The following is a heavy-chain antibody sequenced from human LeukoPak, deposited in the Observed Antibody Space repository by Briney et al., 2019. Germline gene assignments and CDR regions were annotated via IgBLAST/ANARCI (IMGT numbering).Heavy chain of an antibody. Sequence: SETLSLTCAVYGGSFSGYYWSWIRQPPGKGLEWIGEINHSGSTNYNPSLKSRVTISVDTSKNQFSLKLSSVTAADTAVYYCARDRVLLWFGESPNQNYNWFDPWGQGTLVTVSS. D-gene: IGHD3-10*01. CDR3: ARDRVLLWFGESPNQNYNWFDP. J-gene: IGHJ5*02. CDR2: INHSGST. CDR1: GGSFSGYY. V-gene: IGHV4-34*01.